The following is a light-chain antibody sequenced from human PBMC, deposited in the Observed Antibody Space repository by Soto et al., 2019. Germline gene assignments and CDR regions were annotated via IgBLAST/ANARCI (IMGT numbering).Light chain of an antibody. Sequence: QCVLAQAPSASGTPGQGVTMSCSGKNSNVGIGYVYWYQQLPGSAPRLLIYKTNQRPSGVPDRFSGSKSGTSATLGITGLQTGNEADYYCGTWDSSLSVYVFGTGPKFTV. V-gene: IGLV1-47*01. CDR3: GTWDSSLSVYV. J-gene: IGLJ1*01. CDR1: NSNVGIGY. CDR2: KTN.